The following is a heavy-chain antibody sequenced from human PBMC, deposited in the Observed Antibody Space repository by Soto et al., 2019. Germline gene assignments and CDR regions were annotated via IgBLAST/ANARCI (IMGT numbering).Heavy chain of an antibody. CDR2: IYSGGST. V-gene: IGHV3-66*01. CDR3: AGTLFGTYYYYYMDV. CDR1: GFTVSSNY. D-gene: IGHD3-10*02. Sequence: EVQLVESGGGLVQPGGSLRLSCAASGFTVSSNYMSWVRQAPGKGLEWVSVIYSGGSTYYADSVKGRFTISRDNSKNTLHLQMNSLRAEDTAVYYCAGTLFGTYYYYYMDVWGKGTTVTVSS. J-gene: IGHJ6*03.